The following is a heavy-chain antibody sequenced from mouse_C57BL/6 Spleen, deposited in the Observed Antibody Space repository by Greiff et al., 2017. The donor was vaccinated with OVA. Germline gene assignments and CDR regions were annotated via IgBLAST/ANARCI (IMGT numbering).Heavy chain of an antibody. CDR2: IYPGSGNT. CDR1: GYSFTSYY. Sequence: VQLQQSGPELVKPGASVKISCKASGYSFTSYYIHWVKQRPGQGLEWIGWIYPGSGNTKYNEKFKGKATLTADTSSSSAYMQLSSLTSEDSAVYDCAVWDYDGGFDYWGQGTTLTVSS. D-gene: IGHD2-4*01. CDR3: AVWDYDGGFDY. J-gene: IGHJ2*01. V-gene: IGHV1-66*01.